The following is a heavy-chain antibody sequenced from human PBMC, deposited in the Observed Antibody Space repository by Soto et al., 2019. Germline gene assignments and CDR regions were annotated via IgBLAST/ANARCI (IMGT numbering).Heavy chain of an antibody. CDR1: GGTFSSYA. CDR3: ARGAHRIQLSQHYYYYGMDV. D-gene: IGHD5-18*01. CDR2: IIPIFGTA. Sequence: QVQLVQSGAEVKKPGSSVKVSCKASGGTFSSYAISWVRQAPGQGLEWMGGIIPIFGTANYAQKFQGRVTITADESTSTAYMELSSLRSEDTAVYYSARGAHRIQLSQHYYYYGMDVWGQGTTVTVSS. V-gene: IGHV1-69*12. J-gene: IGHJ6*02.